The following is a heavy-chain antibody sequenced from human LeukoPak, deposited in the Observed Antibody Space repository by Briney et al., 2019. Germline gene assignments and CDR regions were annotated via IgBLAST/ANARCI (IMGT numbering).Heavy chain of an antibody. Sequence: ASVKVSCKAAGYTFTDYYMHWARQAPGQGLEWMGIINPSGGSPSYAQKFQGRVTMTKDTSTSTVYMELSSLRSEDTAVYYCARVSVGATYFRAFDIWGQGTMVTVSS. V-gene: IGHV1-46*01. D-gene: IGHD1-26*01. CDR2: INPSGGSP. CDR3: ARVSVGATYFRAFDI. CDR1: GYTFTDYY. J-gene: IGHJ3*02.